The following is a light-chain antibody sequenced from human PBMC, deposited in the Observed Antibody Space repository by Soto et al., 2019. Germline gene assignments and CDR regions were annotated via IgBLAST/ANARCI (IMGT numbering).Light chain of an antibody. V-gene: IGKV3-20*01. J-gene: IGKJ4*01. CDR1: QSVSNNY. Sequence: EIVLTQSPGTLSLSPGERATLSCRASQSVSNNYLAWYQQKPGQAPRLLISGASSRATGIPDRLNGSGSGTDFTLTISRLEPEEFAVYYCQQYGSSSLTFGGGTKVEIK. CDR2: GAS. CDR3: QQYGSSSLT.